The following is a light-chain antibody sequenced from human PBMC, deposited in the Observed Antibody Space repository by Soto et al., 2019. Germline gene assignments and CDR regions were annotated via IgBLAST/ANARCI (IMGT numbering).Light chain of an antibody. CDR1: STDVGSYNL. CDR2: EGG. CDR3: CSYAGRNTVI. J-gene: IGLJ2*01. Sequence: QSVLTQPASVSGSPGQSITLSCTGTSTDVGSYNLVSWYQQHPGKAPKFIIYEGGKRPSGVSNRFSGSKSGDTASLTISGLQAADEAYYYCCSYAGRNTVIFGGGTKLTVL. V-gene: IGLV2-23*01.